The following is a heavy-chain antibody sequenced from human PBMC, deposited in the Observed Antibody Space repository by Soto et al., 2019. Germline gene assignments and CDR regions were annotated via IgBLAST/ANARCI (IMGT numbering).Heavy chain of an antibody. CDR2: IIPILGIA. D-gene: IGHD6-13*01. Sequence: QVQLVQSGAEVKKPGSSVKVSCKASGGTFSSYTISWVRQAPGQGLEWMGRIIPILGIANYAQKLQGRVTITADKSTSTAYMELSSLRSEDTAVYYCARAGAAAGTWWYFDLWGRGTLVTVSS. CDR1: GGTFSSYT. CDR3: ARAGAAAGTWWYFDL. J-gene: IGHJ2*01. V-gene: IGHV1-69*02.